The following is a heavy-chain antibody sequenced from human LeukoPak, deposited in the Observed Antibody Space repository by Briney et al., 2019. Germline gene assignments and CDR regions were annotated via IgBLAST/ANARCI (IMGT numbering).Heavy chain of an antibody. Sequence: PSQTLSLTCTVSGGSISSGGYYWSWIRQPPGKGLEWIGYIYRSGSTYYNPSLKSRVTISVDRSKNQFSLKLSSVTAADTAVYYCARAPRSDPAAIRYYYYYYMDVWGKGTTVTVSS. CDR2: IYRSGST. V-gene: IGHV4-30-2*01. D-gene: IGHD2-2*02. CDR1: GGSISSGGYY. J-gene: IGHJ6*03. CDR3: ARAPRSDPAAIRYYYYYYMDV.